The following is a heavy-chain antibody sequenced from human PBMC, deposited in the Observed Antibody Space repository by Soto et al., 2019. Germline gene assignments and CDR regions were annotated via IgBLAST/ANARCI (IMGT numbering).Heavy chain of an antibody. CDR1: GGTFSSYA. CDR3: ARAVIRYFDWLSSYYFDY. V-gene: IGHV1-69*01. D-gene: IGHD3-9*01. J-gene: IGHJ4*02. Sequence: QVQLVQSGVEVKKPGSSVKVSCKASGGTFSSYAISWVRQAPGQGLEWMGGIIPIFGTANYAQKFQGRVTITADEATSTAYMELSSLRSEDTAVYYCARAVIRYFDWLSSYYFDYWGQGTLVTVSS. CDR2: IIPIFGTA.